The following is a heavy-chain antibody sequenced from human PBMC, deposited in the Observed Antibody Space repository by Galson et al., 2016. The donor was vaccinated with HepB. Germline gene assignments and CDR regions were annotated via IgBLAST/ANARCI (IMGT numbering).Heavy chain of an antibody. CDR1: GFTFSNYG. V-gene: IGHV3-7*04. CDR3: ARGVAQGF. CDR2: IDLDGGER. Sequence: SLRLSCAASGFTFSNYGMHWVRQARGKGLEWVANIDLDGGERHYVDSVRGRFTISRDNAKNSLYLQMNSLRVEDMAVYYCARGVAQGFWGQGTLVTVSS. D-gene: IGHD2-15*01. J-gene: IGHJ4*02.